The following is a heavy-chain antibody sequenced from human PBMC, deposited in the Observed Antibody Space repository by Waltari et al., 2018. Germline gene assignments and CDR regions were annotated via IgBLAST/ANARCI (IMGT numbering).Heavy chain of an antibody. CDR1: GGSISSYY. J-gene: IGHJ4*02. V-gene: IGHV4-59*01. CDR2: IDYSGST. D-gene: IGHD2-2*01. CDR3: ARETGEVPAARAFDY. Sequence: QVQLQESGPGLVKPSETLSLTCTVSGGSISSYYWSWIRQPPGKGLEVIGYIDYSGSTNYNPSLKSRVTISVDTSKNQFSLKLSSVTAADTAVYYCARETGEVPAARAFDYWGQGTLVTVSS.